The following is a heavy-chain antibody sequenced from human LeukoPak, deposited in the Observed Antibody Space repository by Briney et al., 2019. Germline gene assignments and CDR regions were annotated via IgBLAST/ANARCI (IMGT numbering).Heavy chain of an antibody. Sequence: PGGSLRLSCAASGFTFSSYWMSWVRQAPGKGLEWVANINQDGSDQYYVDSVKGRFTISRDNAKKSLYLQMNSLRGEDTAVYYCARQDYYFDYWGQGTLVTVPS. CDR1: GFTFSSYW. V-gene: IGHV3-7*01. CDR3: ARQDYYFDY. J-gene: IGHJ4*02. CDR2: INQDGSDQ.